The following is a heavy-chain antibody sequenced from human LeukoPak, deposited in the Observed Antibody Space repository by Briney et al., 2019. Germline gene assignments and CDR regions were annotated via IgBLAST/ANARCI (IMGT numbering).Heavy chain of an antibody. D-gene: IGHD2-15*01. CDR1: GFPFGGSG. CDR3: AKDKDTPATAQPQRGYFES. Sequence: GGSLRLSCAASGFPFGGSGMHWVRQAPGKGLGWVAVIWYDGSHQYYADSVKGRFTISRDNSKNTLDLQMNSLRVEDTAVYFCAKDKDTPATAQPQRGYFESWGQGTLVTVSS. J-gene: IGHJ4*02. V-gene: IGHV3-33*06. CDR2: IWYDGSHQ.